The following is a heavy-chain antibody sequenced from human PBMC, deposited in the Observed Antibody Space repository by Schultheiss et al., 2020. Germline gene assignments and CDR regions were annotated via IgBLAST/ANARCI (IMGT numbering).Heavy chain of an antibody. CDR1: GYTFTGYY. CDR3: ARGIFDY. J-gene: IGHJ4*02. Sequence: ASVKVSCKASGYTFTGYYIHWVRQAPGQGLEWMGRINPNSGGTNSAQKFQGRVTMTRDTSINTAYMEVSRLRSDDTAMYYCARGIFDYWGQGTLVTVSS. V-gene: IGHV1-2*06. CDR2: INPNSGGT.